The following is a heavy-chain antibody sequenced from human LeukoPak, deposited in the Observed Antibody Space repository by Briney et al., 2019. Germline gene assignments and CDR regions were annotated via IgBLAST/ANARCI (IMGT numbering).Heavy chain of an antibody. D-gene: IGHD2-21*02. J-gene: IGHJ6*02. CDR2: ISDSGGST. Sequence: GGSLRLSCAASGFTFSSYAMSWVRQAPGKGLEWVSGISDSGGSTYYANSVKGRFTISRDNSRNTMYLEMNSLRAEDTALYYCAKDRSNRVTYGMDVWGQGTTVTVSS. CDR3: AKDRSNRVTYGMDV. V-gene: IGHV3-23*01. CDR1: GFTFSSYA.